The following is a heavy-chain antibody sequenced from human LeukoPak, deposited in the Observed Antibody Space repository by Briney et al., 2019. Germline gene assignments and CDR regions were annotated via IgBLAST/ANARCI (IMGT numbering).Heavy chain of an antibody. V-gene: IGHV1-69*13. CDR1: GGTFSSYA. J-gene: IGHJ4*02. D-gene: IGHD3-10*01. CDR3: ARDHGTMVRGYHFDY. CDR2: IIPILGTA. Sequence: VASAKVSCKASGGTFSSYAISWVRQAPGQGLGWMGGIIPILGTANYAQKFQGRVTITADESTSTAYMELSSLRSEDTAVYYCARDHGTMVRGYHFDYWGQGTLVTVSS.